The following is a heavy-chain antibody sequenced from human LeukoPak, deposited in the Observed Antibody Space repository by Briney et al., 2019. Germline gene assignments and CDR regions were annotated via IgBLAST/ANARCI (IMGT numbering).Heavy chain of an antibody. CDR1: GFTFSSYE. CDR2: ISSSGSTI. CDR3: AREEHSSGWYISYYYYGMDV. V-gene: IGHV3-48*03. Sequence: PGGSLRLSCAAPGFTFSSYEMNWVRQAPGKGLEWVSYISSSGSTIYYADSVKGRFTISRDNAKNSLYLQMNSLRAEDTAVYYCAREEHSSGWYISYYYYGMDVWGQGTTVTVSS. J-gene: IGHJ6*02. D-gene: IGHD6-19*01.